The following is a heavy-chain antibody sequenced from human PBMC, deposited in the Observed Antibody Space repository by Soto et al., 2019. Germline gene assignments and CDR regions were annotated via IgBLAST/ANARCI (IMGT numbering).Heavy chain of an antibody. D-gene: IGHD5-18*01. CDR3: AREGAIQLWFWFDP. V-gene: IGHV1-69*01. Sequence: QVQLVQSGAEVKKPGSSVKVSCKASGGTFSSYAISWVRQAPGQGLEWMGGIIPIFGTANYAQKFQGRVTITADESTSTDYMELSSLRSEDTAVYYCAREGAIQLWFWFDPWGQGTLVTVSS. J-gene: IGHJ5*02. CDR2: IIPIFGTA. CDR1: GGTFSSYA.